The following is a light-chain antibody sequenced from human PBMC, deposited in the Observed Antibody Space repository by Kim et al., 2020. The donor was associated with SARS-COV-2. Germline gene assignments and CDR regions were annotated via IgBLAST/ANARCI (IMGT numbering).Light chain of an antibody. V-gene: IGLV3-25*03. J-gene: IGLJ3*02. CDR1: ALSKEY. Sequence: SYELTQPPSVSVSPGQTARITCSGDALSKEYAYWYQQKPGQAPVLVIYKDRQRPSGIPERFSGSSSGTTATLTINGVQAEDEADYYCQSADDTGTHWVFGGGAKLTVL. CDR3: QSADDTGTHWV. CDR2: KDR.